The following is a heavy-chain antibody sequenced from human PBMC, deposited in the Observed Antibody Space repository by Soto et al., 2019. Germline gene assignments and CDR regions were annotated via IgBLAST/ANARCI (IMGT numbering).Heavy chain of an antibody. CDR3: AKESLEGAGGHDY. D-gene: IGHD3-10*01. CDR2: IIGSGGST. CDR1: GFRFSTYA. J-gene: IGHJ4*02. V-gene: IGHV3-23*01. Sequence: PGGSLRLSCAASGFRFSTYAMNWVRQAPGKGLEWVSVIIGSGGSTSYADSVKGRFTISRDNSKNTLYLQMDSLRVDDTAIYYCAKESLEGAGGHDYWGRGTLVTVS.